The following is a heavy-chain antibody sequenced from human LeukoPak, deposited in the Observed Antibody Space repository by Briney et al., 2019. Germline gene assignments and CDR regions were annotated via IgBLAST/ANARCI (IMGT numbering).Heavy chain of an antibody. V-gene: IGHV4-38-2*02. J-gene: IGHJ5*02. CDR1: GYSISSGYF. CDR2: IYHSGTT. D-gene: IGHD2-2*01. Sequence: SETLSLTCTVSGYSISSGYFWGWIRQPPGKGLEWIGSIYHSGTTYYNPSLKSRVTISVDTSKNQFSLKLTSVTAADTAVYYCARGVVPAARSKNWFDPWGQGTLVTVSS. CDR3: ARGVVPAARSKNWFDP.